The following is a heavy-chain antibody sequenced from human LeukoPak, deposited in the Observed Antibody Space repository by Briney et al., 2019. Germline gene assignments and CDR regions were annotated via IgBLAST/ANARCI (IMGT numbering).Heavy chain of an antibody. CDR1: GYSFVLYG. Sequence: ASVKVSCKASGYSFVLYGISWVRQAPGQGPEWMGWISTYNGNTKYAEKFQGRVTITADDSTSTAYMELSSLRSEDTAVYYCADLVYCSSSSCYEPFNQTWGQGTLVTVSP. CDR3: ADLVYCSSSSCYEPFNQT. CDR2: ISTYNGNT. J-gene: IGHJ4*02. V-gene: IGHV1-18*01. D-gene: IGHD2-2*01.